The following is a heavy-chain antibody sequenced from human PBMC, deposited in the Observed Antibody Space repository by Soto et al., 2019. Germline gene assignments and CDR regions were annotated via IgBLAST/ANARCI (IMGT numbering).Heavy chain of an antibody. CDR1: CASLSSISYY. D-gene: IGHD2-15*01. CDR3: ASRHCSGGRCYIPGFDS. V-gene: IGHV4-39*01. J-gene: IGHJ4*02. Sequence: SAEALSLICTVSCASLSSISYYWGWIRQPPGKGLEWVGSIFFTGNIYYNPSLKSRVTISVDTSRNQFSMMVNSVTAADTAVYYCASRHCSGGRCYIPGFDSRGQGPLVT. CDR2: IFFTGNI.